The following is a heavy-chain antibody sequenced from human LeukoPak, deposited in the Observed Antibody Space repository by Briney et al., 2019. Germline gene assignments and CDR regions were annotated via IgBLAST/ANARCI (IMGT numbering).Heavy chain of an antibody. V-gene: IGHV3-33*01. D-gene: IGHD5-12*01. Sequence: GGSLRLSCAASGFTFSSYGMHWVRQAPGKGLEWVAVIWYDGSNKYYADSVKSRFTISRDNSKNTLYLQMNSLRAEDTAVYYCARDTIVATIPYYYYGMDVWSKGSTVTVSS. CDR3: ARDTIVATIPYYYYGMDV. J-gene: IGHJ6*04. CDR2: IWYDGSNK. CDR1: GFTFSSYG.